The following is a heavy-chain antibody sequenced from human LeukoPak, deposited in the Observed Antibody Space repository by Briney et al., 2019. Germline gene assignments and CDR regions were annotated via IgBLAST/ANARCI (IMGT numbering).Heavy chain of an antibody. CDR1: GFTFSSYA. V-gene: IGHV3-21*01. Sequence: GGSLRLSCAASGFTFSSYAMSWVRQAPGKGLEWVSSISGSSSYIYYADSVKGRFTISRDNAKNSLYLQMNSLRAEDTAVYYCARTEAYYGSGSYYNDYYYGMDVWGQGTTVTVSS. CDR2: ISGSSSYI. D-gene: IGHD3-10*01. CDR3: ARTEAYYGSGSYYNDYYYGMDV. J-gene: IGHJ6*02.